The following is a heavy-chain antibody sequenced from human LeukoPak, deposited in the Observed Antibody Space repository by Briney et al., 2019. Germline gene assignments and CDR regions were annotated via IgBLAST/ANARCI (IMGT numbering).Heavy chain of an antibody. CDR1: GGSFSGYY. CDR3: ASIVAAAGPRNY. J-gene: IGHJ4*02. V-gene: IGHV4-34*01. CDR2: INHSGST. Sequence: PSETLSLTCAVYGGSFSGYYWSWIRQPPGKGLEWTGEINHSGSTNYNPSLKSRVTISVDTSKNQFSLKLSSVTAADTAVYYCASIVAAAGPRNYWGQGTLVTVSS. D-gene: IGHD6-13*01.